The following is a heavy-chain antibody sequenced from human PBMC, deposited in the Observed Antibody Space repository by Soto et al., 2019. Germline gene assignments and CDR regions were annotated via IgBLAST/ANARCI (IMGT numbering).Heavy chain of an antibody. V-gene: IGHV1-69*13. CDR3: AREGDRYCSSTSCPLGMDV. CDR1: GGTFSSYA. Sequence: SVKVSCKASGGTFSSYAISWVRQAPGQGLEWMGGIIPIFGTANYAQKFQGRVTITADESTSSAYMELSSLRSEDAAVYYCAREGDRYCSSTSCPLGMDVWGQGTTVTSP. CDR2: IIPIFGTA. D-gene: IGHD2-2*01. J-gene: IGHJ6*02.